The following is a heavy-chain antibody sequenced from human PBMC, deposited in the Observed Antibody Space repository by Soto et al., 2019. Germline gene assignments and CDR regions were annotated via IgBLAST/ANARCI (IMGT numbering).Heavy chain of an antibody. Sequence: SETLSLTCTVSGGSISSHYWSWIRQPPGKGLEYIGYITFSGSTNYNPSLKARLTISVDTSKNQFSLKLRSLAAADTAVYFCARDVLGYCSSTSCFYGLDVWGQGTTVTVSS. CDR1: GGSISSHY. D-gene: IGHD2-2*01. CDR3: ARDVLGYCSSTSCFYGLDV. V-gene: IGHV4-59*11. CDR2: ITFSGST. J-gene: IGHJ6*02.